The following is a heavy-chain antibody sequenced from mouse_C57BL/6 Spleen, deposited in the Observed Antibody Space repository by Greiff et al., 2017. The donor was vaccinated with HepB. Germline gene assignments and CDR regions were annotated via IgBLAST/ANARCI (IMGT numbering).Heavy chain of an antibody. J-gene: IGHJ2*01. CDR1: GYTFTSYW. Sequence: QVQLQQSGAELVMPGASVKLSCKASGYTFTSYWMHWVKQRPGQGLEWIGEIDPSDSYTNYNQKFKGKSTLTLDKSSSTAYMQLSSLTSEDSAVYDCAVNWGMLDYWGQGTTLTVSS. D-gene: IGHD4-1*01. CDR3: AVNWGMLDY. CDR2: IDPSDSYT. V-gene: IGHV1-69*01.